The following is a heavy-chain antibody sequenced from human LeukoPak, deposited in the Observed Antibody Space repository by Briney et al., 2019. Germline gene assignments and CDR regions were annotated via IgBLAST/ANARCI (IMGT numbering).Heavy chain of an antibody. Sequence: GGSLRLSCAASGFSFSSYTMSWVRQAPGKGLEWVSTITTSDGNTYYADSVKGRFTVSRDNSKNTLYLQMNSLRAEDTAVYYCAKDGGLWVSAHWGDSWGRGTLVTVSS. J-gene: IGHJ4*02. CDR1: GFSFSSYT. V-gene: IGHV3-23*01. D-gene: IGHD7-27*01. CDR2: ITTSDGNT. CDR3: AKDGGLWVSAHWGDS.